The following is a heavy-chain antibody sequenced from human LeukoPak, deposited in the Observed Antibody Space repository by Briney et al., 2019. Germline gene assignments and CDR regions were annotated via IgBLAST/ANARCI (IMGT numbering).Heavy chain of an antibody. CDR2: INPNSGGT. J-gene: IGHJ4*02. Sequence: GASVKVSCKASGYTFTSYGISWVRQAPGQGLEWMGWINPNSGGTNYAQKFQGRVTMTRDTSISTAYMELSSLRSEDTAVYYCARDMDLGGYTNPFDYWGQGTLVTVSS. V-gene: IGHV1-2*02. CDR1: GYTFTSYG. CDR3: ARDMDLGGYTNPFDY. D-gene: IGHD3-16*02.